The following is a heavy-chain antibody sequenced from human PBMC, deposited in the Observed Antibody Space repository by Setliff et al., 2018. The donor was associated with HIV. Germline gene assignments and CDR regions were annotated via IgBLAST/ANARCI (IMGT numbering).Heavy chain of an antibody. CDR1: GGSFSGYY. J-gene: IGHJ3*02. D-gene: IGHD3-10*01. CDR2: INHSGST. CDR3: ARVASGFRITMVRVRHAFDI. Sequence: SEPLSLTCAVYGGSFSGYYWSWIRQPPGKGLEWIGEINHSGSTNYNPSLKSRVTISVDTSKNQFSLKLSSVTAADTAVYYCARVASGFRITMVRVRHAFDIWGQGTMVTVSS. V-gene: IGHV4-34*01.